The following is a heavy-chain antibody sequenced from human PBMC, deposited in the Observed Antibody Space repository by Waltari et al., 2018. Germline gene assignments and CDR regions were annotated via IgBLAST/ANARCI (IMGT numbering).Heavy chain of an antibody. J-gene: IGHJ4*02. D-gene: IGHD3-16*01. Sequence: EVQLVESGGGLVKPGGSLSLSCAASGFTFSNAWMSWARQAPGKGLEWVAHIQSETDGGSTHYAAPVQDRFTISRDDSKDTVYLQMNNLRTEDTGVYYCTGAFLGYWGQGTLVTVSS. CDR1: GFTFSNAW. CDR3: TGAFLGY. CDR2: IQSETDGGST. V-gene: IGHV3-15*01.